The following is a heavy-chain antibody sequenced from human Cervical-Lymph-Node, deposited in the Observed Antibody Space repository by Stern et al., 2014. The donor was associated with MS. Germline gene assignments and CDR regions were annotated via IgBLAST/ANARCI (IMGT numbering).Heavy chain of an antibody. CDR2: FIPLFGTT. J-gene: IGHJ6*02. CDR1: GDTFINFG. CDR3: ARDNDDNGMDV. D-gene: IGHD1-1*01. V-gene: IGHV1-69*01. Sequence: KLVQSGAEVKKPGSSVKVSCTASGDTFINFGISWGRQAPGQGLEWMGGFIPLFGTTEYVEKFQGRLTINADESATTVYMELSSLRSEDTAVYYCARDNDDNGMDVWGQGTTVTVSS.